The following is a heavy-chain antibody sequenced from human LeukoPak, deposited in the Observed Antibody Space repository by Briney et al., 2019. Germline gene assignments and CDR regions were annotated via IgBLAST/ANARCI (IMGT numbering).Heavy chain of an antibody. V-gene: IGHV4-4*07. CDR1: GGSISSYY. CDR3: ARVTGTTLYYYMDV. CDR2: IYTTGST. D-gene: IGHD1-7*01. Sequence: PSETLSLTXTVSGGSISSYYWSWIRQPAGKGLEWIGRIYTTGSTNYNPSLKSRVTMSVDTSKNQFSLKLSSVTAADTAVYYCARVTGTTLYYYMDVWGKGTTVTVSS. J-gene: IGHJ6*03.